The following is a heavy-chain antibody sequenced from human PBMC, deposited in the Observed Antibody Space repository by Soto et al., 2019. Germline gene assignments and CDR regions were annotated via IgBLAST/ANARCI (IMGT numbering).Heavy chain of an antibody. V-gene: IGHV4-59*01. CDR2: IYYSGST. CDR3: AATTSHEFRRYSSGWYQTGFDY. J-gene: IGHJ4*02. D-gene: IGHD6-19*01. Sequence: LSETLSLTCTASGGSISSYYWSWIRQPPGKGLEWIGYIYYSGSTNYNPSLKSRVTISVDTSKNQFSLKLSSVTAADTAVYYCAATTSHEFRRYSSGWYQTGFDYWGQGTLVTVSS. CDR1: GGSISSYY.